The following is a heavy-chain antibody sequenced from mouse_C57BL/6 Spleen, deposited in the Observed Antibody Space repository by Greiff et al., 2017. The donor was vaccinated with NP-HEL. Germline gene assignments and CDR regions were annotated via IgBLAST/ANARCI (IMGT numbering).Heavy chain of an antibody. V-gene: IGHV1-80*01. J-gene: IGHJ4*01. D-gene: IGHD1-1*01. Sequence: VQLQQSGAELVKPGASVKISRKASGYAFSSYWMNWVKQRPGKGLEWIGQIYPGDGDTNYNGKFKGKATLTADKSSSTAYMQLSSLTSEDSAVYFCARSDYGSSPYYYAMDYWGQRTSVTVSS. CDR2: IYPGDGDT. CDR3: ARSDYGSSPYYYAMDY. CDR1: GYAFSSYW.